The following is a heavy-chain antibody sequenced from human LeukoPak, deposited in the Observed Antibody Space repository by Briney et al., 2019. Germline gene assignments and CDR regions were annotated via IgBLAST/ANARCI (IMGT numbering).Heavy chain of an antibody. CDR2: IYSGGST. CDR3: ARAWGGSHGDAFDI. V-gene: IGHV3-53*01. J-gene: IGHJ3*02. CDR1: GFIVSRNY. Sequence: GGSLRLSCAASGFIVSRNYMNWVRQVPGKGLEWVSVIYSGGSTYDADSVKGRFTISRDDSKNTLYLQMNSLRVEDTAVYYCARAWGGSHGDAFDIWGQGTMVTVSS. D-gene: IGHD7-27*01.